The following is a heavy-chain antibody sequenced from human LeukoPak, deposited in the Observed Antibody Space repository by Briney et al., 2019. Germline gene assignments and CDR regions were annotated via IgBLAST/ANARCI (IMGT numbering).Heavy chain of an antibody. Sequence: GGSLRLSCAASGFTFSDYYMTWIRQAPGQGLEWISYISSSGVTTYYADSVRGRFTISRDNAKNSLSLFVNSLRAEDTAVYYCASSLNTVMVSPSYFEYWGQGPLVTVSA. CDR3: ASSLNTVMVSPSYFEY. D-gene: IGHD5-18*01. CDR1: GFTFSDYY. CDR2: ISSSGVTT. J-gene: IGHJ4*02. V-gene: IGHV3-11*04.